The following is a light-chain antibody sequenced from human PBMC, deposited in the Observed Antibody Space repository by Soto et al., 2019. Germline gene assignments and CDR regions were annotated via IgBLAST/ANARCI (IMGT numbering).Light chain of an antibody. CDR1: SSNIGSKT. J-gene: IGLJ2*01. CDR3: TAWDDSLKAVV. CDR2: SNS. V-gene: IGLV1-44*01. Sequence: QSVLTQPPSASGTPGQRVTISCSGSSSNIGSKTVNWYQQLPGAAPKLLIYSNSQRPSGVPDRFSGSKSGTSASLAISGLQSEDEADYHCTAWDDSLKAVVFGGGTKVTVL.